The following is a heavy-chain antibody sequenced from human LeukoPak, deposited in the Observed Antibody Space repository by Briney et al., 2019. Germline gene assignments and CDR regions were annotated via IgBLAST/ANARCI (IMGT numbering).Heavy chain of an antibody. CDR2: INHSGST. J-gene: IGHJ4*02. Sequence: SGTLSLTCAVYGGSFSGYYWSWIRQPPGKGLEWIGEINHSGSTNYNPSLKSRVTISVDTSKNQFSLKLSSVTAADTAVYYCARGNVQGDYVWGSYRPKYYFDYWGQGTLVTVSS. D-gene: IGHD3-16*02. CDR1: GGSFSGYY. V-gene: IGHV4-34*01. CDR3: ARGNVQGDYVWGSYRPKYYFDY.